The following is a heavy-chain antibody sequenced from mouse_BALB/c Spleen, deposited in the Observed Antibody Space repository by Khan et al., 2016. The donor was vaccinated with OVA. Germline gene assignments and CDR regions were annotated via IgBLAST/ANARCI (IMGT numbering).Heavy chain of an antibody. CDR2: IWSGGGT. D-gene: IGHD2-12*01. Sequence: QVQLKESGPGLVQPSQSLSITCTVSGFSLSTYGIHWVRQSPGKGLEWLGVIWSGGGTDYNVTFIFRLSITKDSSKSHVVFTMNILQPDDTAIYYCARNSYRYDFTYWGQGTLVTVSA. V-gene: IGHV2-2*01. J-gene: IGHJ3*01. CDR3: ARNSYRYDFTY. CDR1: GFSLSTYG.